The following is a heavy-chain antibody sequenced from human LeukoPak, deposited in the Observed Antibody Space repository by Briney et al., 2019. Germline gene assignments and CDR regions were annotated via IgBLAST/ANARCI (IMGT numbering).Heavy chain of an antibody. D-gene: IGHD2-2*01. V-gene: IGHV3-48*01. CDR3: ARRAYCSSTSCYAFDI. CDR2: ISSSSSTI. J-gene: IGHJ3*02. Sequence: PGGSLRLSCAASGFTFSSYSMNWVRQAPGKGLEWVAYISSSSSTIYYADSVKGRFTISRDNAKNSLYLQMNSLRAEDTAVYYCARRAYCSSTSCYAFDIWGQGTMVTVSS. CDR1: GFTFSSYS.